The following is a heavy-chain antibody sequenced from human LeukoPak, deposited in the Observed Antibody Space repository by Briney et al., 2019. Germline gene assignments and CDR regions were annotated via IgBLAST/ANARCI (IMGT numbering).Heavy chain of an antibody. D-gene: IGHD1-7*01. J-gene: IGHJ4*02. Sequence: SETLSLTCAVYGGSFSGYYWSWIRQPPGQGLEWIGEINHSGSTNYNPSLKSRVTISVDTSKNQFSLKLTSVTAADTAVYYCARGLGITGTTFFDDYWGQGTLVTVSS. CDR1: GGSFSGYY. V-gene: IGHV4-34*01. CDR3: ARGLGITGTTFFDDY. CDR2: INHSGST.